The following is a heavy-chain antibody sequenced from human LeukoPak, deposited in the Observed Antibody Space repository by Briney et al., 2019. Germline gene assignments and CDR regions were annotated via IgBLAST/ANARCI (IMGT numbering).Heavy chain of an antibody. CDR3: ARDQYYDILTGSSQIDY. D-gene: IGHD3-9*01. J-gene: IGHJ4*02. Sequence: ASVKVSCKASGYTFTSYYMHWVRQAPGQGLEWMGIINPSGGSTSYAQKFQGRVTMTRDMSTSTVYMELSSLRSEDTAVYYCARDQYYDILTGSSQIDYWGQGTLVTVSS. V-gene: IGHV1-46*01. CDR2: INPSGGST. CDR1: GYTFTSYY.